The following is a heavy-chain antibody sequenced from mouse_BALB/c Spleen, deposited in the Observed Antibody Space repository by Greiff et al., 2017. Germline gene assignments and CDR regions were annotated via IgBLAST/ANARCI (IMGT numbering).Heavy chain of an antibody. J-gene: IGHJ4*01. CDR2: IYPGSGNT. CDR3: ARRGYYGNYDAMDY. D-gene: IGHD2-1*01. Sequence: QVHVKQSGAELARPGASVKLSCKASGYTFTDYYINWVKQRTGQGLEWIGEIYPGSGNTYYNEKFKGKATLTADKSSSTAYMQLSSLTSEDSAVYFCARRGYYGNYDAMDYWGQGTSVTVSS. CDR1: GYTFTDYY. V-gene: IGHV1-77*01.